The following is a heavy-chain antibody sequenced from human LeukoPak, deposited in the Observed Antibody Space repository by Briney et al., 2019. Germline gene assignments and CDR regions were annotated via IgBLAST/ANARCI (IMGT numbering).Heavy chain of an antibody. Sequence: PGGSLRLSCAASGFTFSTNWMNWVRQAPGKGLEWVANMNPDRSEKRYVDSVKGRFTISRDNAKNSLYLQMNSLRAEVTAVYYCANYIFGWGQGTLVTVSS. V-gene: IGHV3-7*03. J-gene: IGHJ4*02. CDR3: ANYIFG. D-gene: IGHD3-16*01. CDR1: GFTFSTNW. CDR2: MNPDRSEK.